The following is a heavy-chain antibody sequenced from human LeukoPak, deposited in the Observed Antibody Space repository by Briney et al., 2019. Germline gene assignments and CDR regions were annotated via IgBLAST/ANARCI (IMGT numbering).Heavy chain of an antibody. CDR3: ARDLDNPWYSSSWYGGGIDY. J-gene: IGHJ4*02. V-gene: IGHV3-21*01. CDR1: GFTFSSYS. Sequence: GGSLRLSCAASGFTFSSYSMNWVRQAPGKGLEWVSSISSSSSYIYYADSVKGRFTISRDNAKNSLYLQMNSLRAEDTAVYYCARDLDNPWYSSSWYGGGIDYWGQGTLVTVSS. CDR2: ISSSSSYI. D-gene: IGHD6-13*01.